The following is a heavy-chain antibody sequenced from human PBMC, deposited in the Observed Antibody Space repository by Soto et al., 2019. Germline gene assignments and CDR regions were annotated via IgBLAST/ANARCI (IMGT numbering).Heavy chain of an antibody. Sequence: EVQLLESGGGLVQPGGSLRLSCAASGFTFSSYAMSWVRQAPGKGLEWVSVISGSGDSTYYADSVKGRFTNSRGNSKNTLYLQMNSLRAEDTAVYYCAKRATGTYFDYWGQGTLVTVSS. D-gene: IGHD1-1*01. CDR3: AKRATGTYFDY. CDR2: ISGSGDST. V-gene: IGHV3-23*01. J-gene: IGHJ4*02. CDR1: GFTFSSYA.